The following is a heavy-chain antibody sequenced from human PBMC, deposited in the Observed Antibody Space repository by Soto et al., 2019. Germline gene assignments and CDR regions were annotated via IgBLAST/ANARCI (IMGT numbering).Heavy chain of an antibody. J-gene: IGHJ5*02. CDR1: GGTFGNTA. CDR2: IVPMFGTA. D-gene: IGHD3-3*01. CDR3: ARDGDPGYTFWSGPLGGGSFDP. V-gene: IGHV1-69*12. Sequence: QVQLVQSGAEVKKPGSSVNVSCRTSGGTFGNTAVTWVRQAPGQGLEWMGGIVPMFGTAHYAQKFQGRVTITAHESTNSAYMELRSLTSDDTAVYYCARDGDPGYTFWSGPLGGGSFDPWGQGTLVTVSS.